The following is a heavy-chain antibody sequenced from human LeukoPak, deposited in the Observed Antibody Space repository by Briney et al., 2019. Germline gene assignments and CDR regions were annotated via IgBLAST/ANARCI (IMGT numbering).Heavy chain of an antibody. CDR1: GLTFSSXG. CDR2: XWYDGSIK. CDR3: ARVPGYCSGWSYFDY. Sequence: GGSLRLSCAASGLTFSSXGXHWVRQXPXXXXXXXXXXWYDGSIKYYADSVXXXXTXSRDNSKNTLYLQMNSLRVEDTAVYYCARVPGYCSGWSYFDYWGQGTLVTVSS. D-gene: IGHD6-19*01. J-gene: IGHJ4*02. V-gene: IGHV3-33*01.